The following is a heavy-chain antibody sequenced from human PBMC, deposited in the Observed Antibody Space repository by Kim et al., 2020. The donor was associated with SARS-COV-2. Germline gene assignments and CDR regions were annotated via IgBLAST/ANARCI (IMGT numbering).Heavy chain of an antibody. J-gene: IGHJ4*02. CDR2: IWYDGSNK. CDR1: GFTFSSYG. CDR3: ARDLNISPSLIVVVPAAQLDY. V-gene: IGHV3-33*01. D-gene: IGHD2-2*01. Sequence: GGSLRLSCAASGFTFSSYGMHWVRQAPGKGLEWVAVIWYDGSNKYYADSVKGRFTISRDNSKNTLYLQMNSLRAEDTAVYYCARDLNISPSLIVVVPAAQLDYWGQGTLVTVSS.